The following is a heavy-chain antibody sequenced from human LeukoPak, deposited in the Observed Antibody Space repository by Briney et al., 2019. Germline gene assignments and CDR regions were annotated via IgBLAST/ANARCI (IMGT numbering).Heavy chain of an antibody. CDR1: GGSISSSSYY. CDR3: ARETKQYYYGSGSYYTLYYYYMDV. J-gene: IGHJ6*03. V-gene: IGHV4-39*07. CDR2: IHYSGST. D-gene: IGHD3-10*01. Sequence: PSETLSLTCTVSGGSISSSSYYWGWIRQPPGKGLEWVGSIHYSGSTNYNPSLKSRVTISVDTSKNQFSLKLSSVTAADTAVYYCARETKQYYYGSGSYYTLYYYYMDVWGKGTTVTISS.